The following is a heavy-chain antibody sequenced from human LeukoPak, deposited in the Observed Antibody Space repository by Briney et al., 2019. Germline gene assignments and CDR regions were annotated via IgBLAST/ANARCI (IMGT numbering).Heavy chain of an antibody. CDR1: GFTFSSYA. D-gene: IGHD3-22*01. Sequence: GGSLRLSCAAPGFTFSSYAMRWVRQDPGKGLEWVSAISPSSGTFYADSVKGRFTISRDNSKNTLYLQMNSLRAEDTAVYYCARPQSSSGYYWPFDDWGQGTLVTVSS. V-gene: IGHV3-23*01. J-gene: IGHJ4*02. CDR2: ISPSSGT. CDR3: ARPQSSSGYYWPFDD.